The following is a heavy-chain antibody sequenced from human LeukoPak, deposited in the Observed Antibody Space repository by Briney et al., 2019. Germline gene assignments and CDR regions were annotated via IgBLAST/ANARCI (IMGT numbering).Heavy chain of an antibody. Sequence: GGSLRLSCAASGFTFDDYTMHWVRQAPGKGLEWVSLISWDGGSTYYADSVKGRFTISRDNSKNSLYLQMNSLRTEDTALYYCAKAAGCSSTSCYNMEVYYFDYWGQGTLVTVSS. J-gene: IGHJ4*02. CDR3: AKAAGCSSTSCYNMEVYYFDY. CDR1: GFTFDDYT. CDR2: ISWDGGST. V-gene: IGHV3-43*01. D-gene: IGHD2-2*02.